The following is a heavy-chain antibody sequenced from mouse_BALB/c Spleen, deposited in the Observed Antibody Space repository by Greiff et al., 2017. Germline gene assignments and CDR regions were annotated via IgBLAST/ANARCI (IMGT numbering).Heavy chain of an antibody. CDR1: GYTFTSYW. J-gene: IGHJ2*01. CDR2: INPSTGYT. V-gene: IGHV1-7*01. CDR3: ARSRDYRYDFDY. Sequence: VKLMESGAELAKPGASVKMSCKASGYTFTSYWMHWVKQRPGQGLEWIGYINPSTGYTEYNQKFKDKATLTADKSSSTAYMQLSSLTSEDSAVYYCARSRDYRYDFDYWGQGTTLTVSS. D-gene: IGHD2-14*01.